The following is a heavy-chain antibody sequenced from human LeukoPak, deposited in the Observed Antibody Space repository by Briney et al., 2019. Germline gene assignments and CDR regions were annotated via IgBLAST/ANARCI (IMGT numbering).Heavy chain of an antibody. CDR3: ARRLTGDGGPFDY. Sequence: GESLKISCKGSGYIFTNYWIGWVRQMPGKGLEWMGVIYPGDSDTRYSPSFQGQVTISADRSISTAYLHWSSLKASDTAMYFCARRLTGDGGPFDYWGQGTLVTVSS. CDR1: GYIFTNYW. V-gene: IGHV5-51*01. CDR2: IYPGDSDT. D-gene: IGHD7-27*01. J-gene: IGHJ4*02.